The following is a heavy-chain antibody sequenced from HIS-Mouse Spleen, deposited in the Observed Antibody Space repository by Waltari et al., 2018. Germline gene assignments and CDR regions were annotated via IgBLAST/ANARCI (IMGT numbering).Heavy chain of an antibody. D-gene: IGHD6-6*01. J-gene: IGHJ3*02. V-gene: IGHV3-30*04. CDR2: ISYDGSNK. Sequence: QVQLVESGGGVVQPGRTRRLSCAASGFTFSSYAMHWVRQGPGKGLEWVAVISYDGSNKYYADSVKGRFTISRDNSKNTLYLQMNSLRAEDTAVYYCARGGIAARPKAFDIWGQGTMVTVSS. CDR3: ARGGIAARPKAFDI. CDR1: GFTFSSYA.